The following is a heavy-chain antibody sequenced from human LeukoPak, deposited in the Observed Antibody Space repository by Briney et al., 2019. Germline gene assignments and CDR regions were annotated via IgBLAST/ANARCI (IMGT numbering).Heavy chain of an antibody. D-gene: IGHD4/OR15-4a*01. CDR1: GFTFSDYA. Sequence: GGSLRLSCAASGFTFSDYAMHWVRQAPGKGLEFVSSIGTNGYETYYGNSVMGRFTISRDNSKNTLYLQMGSLKPEDMAIYYCAREIYGPTWADAFDLWGHGTMVTISS. J-gene: IGHJ3*01. V-gene: IGHV3-64*01. CDR3: AREIYGPTWADAFDL. CDR2: IGTNGYET.